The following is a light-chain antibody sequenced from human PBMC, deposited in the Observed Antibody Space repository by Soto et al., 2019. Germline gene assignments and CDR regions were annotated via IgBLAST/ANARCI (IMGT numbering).Light chain of an antibody. CDR3: SSYTSSSTRV. J-gene: IGLJ2*01. CDR1: SSDVGAYNY. CDR2: DVS. Sequence: QSALTQPASVSGSPGQSITISCTGTSSDVGAYNYVSWFQQHPGKAPKLMIYDVSNRPSGVSNRFFGSKSGNTASLTISGLQSEDEADYYCSSYTSSSTRVFGGGTKVTVL. V-gene: IGLV2-14*01.